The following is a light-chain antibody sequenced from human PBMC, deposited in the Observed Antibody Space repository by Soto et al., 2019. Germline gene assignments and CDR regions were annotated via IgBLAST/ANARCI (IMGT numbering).Light chain of an antibody. CDR3: QQYGTSPWA. CDR1: QGILNNY. CDR2: GIS. J-gene: IGKJ1*01. V-gene: IGKV3-20*01. Sequence: DIVLTQSPATLSLSPGERATLSCRASQGILNNYSALCQQKPGQAPSLLIYGISSRADGIPDRFSGRGSGTDFTLTISRLEPEDFAGYYCQQYGTSPWAVGQGTKVEF.